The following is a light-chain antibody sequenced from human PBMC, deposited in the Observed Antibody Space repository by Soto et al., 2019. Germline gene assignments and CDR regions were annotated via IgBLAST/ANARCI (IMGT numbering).Light chain of an antibody. J-gene: IGLJ1*01. V-gene: IGLV1-40*01. Sequence: SVLTQPPSVSGAPGQRVTISCTGSSSNIGAGYDVHWYQQLPGTAPKLLIYANINRPAGVPDRFPGSKSGTSASLAITGLQAEDEADYYCQSYDNSLSVYVFGTGTKVTVL. CDR2: ANI. CDR1: SSNIGAGYD. CDR3: QSYDNSLSVYV.